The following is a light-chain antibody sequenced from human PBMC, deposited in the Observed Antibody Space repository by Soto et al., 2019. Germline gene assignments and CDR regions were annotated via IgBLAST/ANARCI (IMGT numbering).Light chain of an antibody. V-gene: IGKV1-33*01. CDR2: DAY. Sequence: FQMTQSTPSLSASVGDRVTITCQASHDIGNSLNWYQDKPGQAPKLVIYDAYKLETGVPSTFSGNGYGTDFTFTISSLRPEDIATYYCQKSDHLPLFGPGTKVDIK. CDR1: HDIGNS. CDR3: QKSDHLPL. J-gene: IGKJ3*01.